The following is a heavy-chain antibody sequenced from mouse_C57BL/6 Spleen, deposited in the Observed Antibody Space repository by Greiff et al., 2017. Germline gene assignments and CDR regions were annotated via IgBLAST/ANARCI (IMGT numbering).Heavy chain of an antibody. V-gene: IGHV1-72*01. CDR1: GYTFTSYW. CDR3: AGGGYHYYGSSYWYFDV. CDR2: IDPNSGGT. Sequence: QVQLQQPGAELVKPGASVKLSCKASGYTFTSYWMHWVKQRPGRGLEWIGRIDPNSGGTKYNEKFKSKATLTVDKPSSTAYMQLSSLTSEDSAVYDCAGGGYHYYGSSYWYFDVWGTGTTVTVSS. J-gene: IGHJ1*03. D-gene: IGHD1-1*01.